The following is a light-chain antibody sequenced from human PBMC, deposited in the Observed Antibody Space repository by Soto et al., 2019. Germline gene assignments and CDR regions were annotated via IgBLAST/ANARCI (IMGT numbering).Light chain of an antibody. V-gene: IGLV1-40*01. CDR1: SSNIGAGYD. Sequence: QSVLTQPPSVSGAPGQRVTISCTGSSSNIGAGYDVHWYQQLPGTAPKLLIYGNSNRPSGVPDRFSGSKSGTSASLALTGLQAEDEAEYYCQSYDSSLSGSWVFGGGTKLTVL. J-gene: IGLJ3*02. CDR2: GNS. CDR3: QSYDSSLSGSWV.